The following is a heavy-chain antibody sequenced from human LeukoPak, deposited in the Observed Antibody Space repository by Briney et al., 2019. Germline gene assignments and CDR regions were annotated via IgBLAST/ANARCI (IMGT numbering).Heavy chain of an antibody. CDR1: GDSVSSDSAT. J-gene: IGHJ5*02. D-gene: IGHD6-13*01. V-gene: IGHV6-1*01. CDR2: TSYRVKWKN. Sequence: SQTLSLTCAISGDSVSSDSATWNCLRQSPWVGLESLRRTSYRVKWKNDYGVSVKSRISIIPDTSKRQFSLHLNSVTPEDTAVYYCVRIGYGNWFDPWGQGTLVTVSS. CDR3: VRIGYGNWFDP.